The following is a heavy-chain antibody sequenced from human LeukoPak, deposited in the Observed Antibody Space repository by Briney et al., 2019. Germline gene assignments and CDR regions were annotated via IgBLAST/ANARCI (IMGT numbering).Heavy chain of an antibody. CDR3: ARAYYYDNSDPPRI. Sequence: SVKVSCKASGGTFSSYAISWVRQAPGQGLEWMGGIIPIFGTANYARKFQGRVTITADESTSTAYMELSSLRSEDTAVYYCARAYYYDNSDPPRIWGQGTLVTVSS. CDR2: IIPIFGTA. J-gene: IGHJ4*02. CDR1: GGTFSSYA. D-gene: IGHD3-22*01. V-gene: IGHV1-69*13.